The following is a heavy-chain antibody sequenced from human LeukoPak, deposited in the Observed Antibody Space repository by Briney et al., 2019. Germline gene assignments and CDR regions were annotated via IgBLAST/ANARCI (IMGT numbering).Heavy chain of an antibody. CDR2: IHHTGST. CDR3: ARNGHYSLDY. D-gene: IGHD2-15*01. J-gene: IGHJ4*02. V-gene: IGHV4-4*02. Sequence: SETLSLTCAVSGGSVSSGNWWSWVRQAPGKGLEWFGEIHHTGSTNYNPSLKSRVTISVDTSKNQLSLKLASVTAADTAVYYCARNGHYSLDYWGQGILVTVSS. CDR1: GGSVSSGNW.